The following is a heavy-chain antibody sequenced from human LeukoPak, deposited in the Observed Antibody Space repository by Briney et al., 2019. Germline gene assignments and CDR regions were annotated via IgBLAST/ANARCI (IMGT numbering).Heavy chain of an antibody. CDR2: IYYSGST. V-gene: IGHV4-59*01. Sequence: SETLSLTCTVSGGSISTYYWSWIRQPPGKGLELIGYIYYSGSTNYNPSLKSRVTISIDTSKNQFSLKLSSVTAADTAVYYCARVVYSGYDFRGAMDVWGKGTTVTVSS. D-gene: IGHD5-12*01. J-gene: IGHJ6*03. CDR3: ARVVYSGYDFRGAMDV. CDR1: GGSISTYY.